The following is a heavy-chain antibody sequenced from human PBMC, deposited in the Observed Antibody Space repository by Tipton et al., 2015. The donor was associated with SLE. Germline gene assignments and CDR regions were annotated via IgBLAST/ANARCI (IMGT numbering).Heavy chain of an antibody. CDR1: AYSLTRGFY. CDR3: ARGGYSGSYRFYFSDY. J-gene: IGHJ4*02. D-gene: IGHD1-26*01. V-gene: IGHV4-38-2*01. CDR2: ISQTGNT. Sequence: TLSLTCAVSAYSLTRGFYWGWMRQPPGKGLEWIGSISQTGNTYYNASLKSRVTISVDTSQNHLSLKMYSVTAADTAVYYCARGGYSGSYRFYFSDYWGQGTAVTVSS.